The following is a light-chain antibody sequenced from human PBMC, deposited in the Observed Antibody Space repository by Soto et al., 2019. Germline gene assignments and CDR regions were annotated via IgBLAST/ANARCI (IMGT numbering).Light chain of an antibody. CDR1: QSVSSSY. CDR3: QQCSSTPHT. V-gene: IGKV3-20*01. CDR2: GTG. Sequence: EIVLTQSPGTLSLSPGQRATLSCRASQSVSSSYLAWYQHKCGQAPRLLMFGTGSRATGIPDRFRGTGSGTDFTLIVNKLEPEDFAVYYCQQCSSTPHTFGQGTKADIK. J-gene: IGKJ2*01.